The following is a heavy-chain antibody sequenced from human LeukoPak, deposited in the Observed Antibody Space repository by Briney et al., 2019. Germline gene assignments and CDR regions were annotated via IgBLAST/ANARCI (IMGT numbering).Heavy chain of an antibody. Sequence: GGSLRLSCAASGFTLSSYWMHWVRQAPGKGLVWVSHINTDGSSTSYADSVKGRFTISRDNAKNTLYLQMNSLRAEDTAVYYCARDSDYEIVDPWGQGTLVTVSS. V-gene: IGHV3-74*01. CDR1: GFTLSSYW. J-gene: IGHJ5*02. CDR3: ARDSDYEIVDP. CDR2: INTDGSST. D-gene: IGHD5-12*01.